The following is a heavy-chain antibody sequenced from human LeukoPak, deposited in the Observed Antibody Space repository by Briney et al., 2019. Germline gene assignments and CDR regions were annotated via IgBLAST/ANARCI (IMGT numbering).Heavy chain of an antibody. J-gene: IGHJ4*02. CDR3: ARGVPSITMIVVVNRLFDY. V-gene: IGHV4-61*02. CDR1: GGSISSGSYY. CDR2: MYISGTT. Sequence: SQTLSLTCTVSGGSISSGSYYWSWIRQPAGKGLEWIGRMYISGTTNYNPTLKSRVTISVDTSKNQFSLKLSSVTAADTAVYYCARGVPSITMIVVVNRLFDYWGQGTLVTVSS. D-gene: IGHD3-22*01.